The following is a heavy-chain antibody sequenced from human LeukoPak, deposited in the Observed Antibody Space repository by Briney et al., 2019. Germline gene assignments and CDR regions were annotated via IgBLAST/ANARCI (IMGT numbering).Heavy chain of an antibody. Sequence: SVKVSCKASGGTFSSYAISWVRQAPGQGLEWMGGIIPIFGTANYAQKFQGRVTITADESTSTAYMKLSSLRSEDTAVYYCARDSVLSSSWYYPFDYWGQGTLVTVSS. CDR3: ARDSVLSSSWYYPFDY. J-gene: IGHJ4*02. CDR2: IIPIFGTA. CDR1: GGTFSSYA. V-gene: IGHV1-69*13. D-gene: IGHD6-13*01.